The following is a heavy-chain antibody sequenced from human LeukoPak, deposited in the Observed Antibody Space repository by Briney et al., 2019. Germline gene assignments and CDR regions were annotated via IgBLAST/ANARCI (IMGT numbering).Heavy chain of an antibody. Sequence: GGSLRLSCAASGFIFSNYAMSWVRQAPGKGLEWVSGIRDSGDDTFYADSVRGRFTISRDNSKNILYLQMNSLRVEDTAVYYCAKEWAVIGTPLSDYWGQGNLVTVSS. CDR3: AKEWAVIGTPLSDY. V-gene: IGHV3-23*01. D-gene: IGHD4-11*01. J-gene: IGHJ4*02. CDR1: GFIFSNYA. CDR2: IRDSGDDT.